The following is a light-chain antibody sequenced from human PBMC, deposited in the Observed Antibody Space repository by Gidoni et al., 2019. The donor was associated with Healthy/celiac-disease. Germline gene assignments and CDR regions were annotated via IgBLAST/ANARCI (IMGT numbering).Light chain of an antibody. CDR2: AAS. CDR1: QSISSY. J-gene: IGKJ1*01. V-gene: IGKV1-39*01. CDR3: QQSYSTPQT. Sequence: IQLTQSPSSLSASVGDRVTITCRASQSISSYLNWYQQKPGKAPKLLIYAASSLQSGVPSRFSGSVSGTDFTLTISSLQPEDCATYYCQQSYSTPQTFGQGTKVKIK.